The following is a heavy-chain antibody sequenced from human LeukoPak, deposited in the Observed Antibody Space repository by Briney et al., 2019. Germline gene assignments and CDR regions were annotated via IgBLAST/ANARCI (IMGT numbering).Heavy chain of an antibody. CDR1: GFIFNHYD. Sequence: PGGSLRLSCAASGFIFNHYDMSWVRQAQAPGKGREWVSAISGSGVNTFYTDSVKGRFTISRDNSKNTLYLQMNNLRTEDTALYYCANSVVTWGQGTRITVSS. D-gene: IGHD2-15*01. CDR2: ISGSGVNT. V-gene: IGHV3-23*01. J-gene: IGHJ5*02. CDR3: ANSVVT.